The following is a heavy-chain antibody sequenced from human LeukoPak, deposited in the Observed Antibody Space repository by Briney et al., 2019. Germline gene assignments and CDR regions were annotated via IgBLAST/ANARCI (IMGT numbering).Heavy chain of an antibody. CDR3: ARSSPRAVAGRQSRYFDY. V-gene: IGHV1-69*13. Sequence: ASVKVSCKASGGTFSSYAISWVRQAPGQGLEWMGGIIPIFGTANYAQKFQGRVTITADESTSTAYMELSSLRSEDTAVYYCARSSPRAVAGRQSRYFDYWGQGTLVTVSS. CDR1: GGTFSSYA. D-gene: IGHD6-19*01. J-gene: IGHJ4*02. CDR2: IIPIFGTA.